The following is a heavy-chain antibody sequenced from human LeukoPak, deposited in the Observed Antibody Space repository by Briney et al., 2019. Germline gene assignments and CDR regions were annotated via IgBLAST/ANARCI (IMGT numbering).Heavy chain of an antibody. CDR1: GFTFSTYA. CDR2: ISNDGSDK. V-gene: IGHV3-30*04. Sequence: GGSLRLSCAASGFTFSTYAMHWVRQAPGKGLECVSVISNDGSDKYYPDSVRGRFTISRDNSENTLLLQMNSLRAEDTAVYYCARGTYYYDTNGYYSGGLGYWGQGTLVTVS. J-gene: IGHJ4*02. CDR3: ARGTYYYDTNGYYSGGLGY. D-gene: IGHD3-22*01.